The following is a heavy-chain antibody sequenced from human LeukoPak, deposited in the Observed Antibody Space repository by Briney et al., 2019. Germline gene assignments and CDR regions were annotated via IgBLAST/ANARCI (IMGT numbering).Heavy chain of an antibody. D-gene: IGHD6-13*01. CDR3: AKESTRYSSPY. Sequence: GGSLRLSCAASGFTFSGYAMTWVRQAPGKGLEWVAGISGSGGSINHADSVKGRFTISRGNSKNTLYLQMSSLRAEDTAVYYCAKESTRYSSPYWGQGTLVTVSS. J-gene: IGHJ4*02. V-gene: IGHV3-23*01. CDR2: ISGSGGSI. CDR1: GFTFSGYA.